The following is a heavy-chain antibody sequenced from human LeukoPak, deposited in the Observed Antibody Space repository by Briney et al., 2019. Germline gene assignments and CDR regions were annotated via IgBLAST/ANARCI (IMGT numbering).Heavy chain of an antibody. CDR1: GFTFSTYA. CDR3: ARDLEDDSSLSSPHY. CDR2: ILDDGSNK. D-gene: IGHD3-22*01. V-gene: IGHV3-30-3*01. J-gene: IGHJ4*02. Sequence: PGRSLRLSCAASGFTFSTYAMHWVRQAPGKGLEWVTVILDDGSNKYYADSVKGRFTISRDNSKNTLYLQMNSLRAEDTAVYYCARDLEDDSSLSSPHYWGRGTLVTVSS.